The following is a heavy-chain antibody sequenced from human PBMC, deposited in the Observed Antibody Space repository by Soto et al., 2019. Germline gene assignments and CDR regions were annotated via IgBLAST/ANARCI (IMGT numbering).Heavy chain of an antibody. CDR3: ARDDDF. J-gene: IGHJ4*02. V-gene: IGHV3-7*03. CDR1: GFTFSSYW. Sequence: GGSLRLSCAVSGFTFSSYWMNWVRQAPGKGLEWVANIKPDGSEKYYVDSVRGRFTISRDNAKNSLYLEMNSLSAEDTALYYCARDDDFWGQGTLVTV. CDR2: IKPDGSEK. D-gene: IGHD3-3*01.